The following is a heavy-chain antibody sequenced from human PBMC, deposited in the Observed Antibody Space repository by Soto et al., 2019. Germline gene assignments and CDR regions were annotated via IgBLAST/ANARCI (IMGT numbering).Heavy chain of an antibody. D-gene: IGHD6-19*01. V-gene: IGHV4-34*01. CDR3: AREGSGWYDSDY. CDR1: GGSFSGYY. CDR2: INHSGST. Sequence: PSETLSLTCAVYGGSFSGYYWSWIRQPPGKGLEWIGDINHSGSTNYNPSLKSRVTISVDTSKNQFSLKLNSVTAADTAVYYCAREGSGWYDSDYWGQGILVTVSS. J-gene: IGHJ4*02.